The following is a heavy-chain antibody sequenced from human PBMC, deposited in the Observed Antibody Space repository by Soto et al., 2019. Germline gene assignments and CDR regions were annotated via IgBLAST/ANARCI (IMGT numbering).Heavy chain of an antibody. CDR3: ARSPAYYYDSSGYYLFSYGMDV. D-gene: IGHD3-22*01. CDR1: GFTFSSYD. V-gene: IGHV3-13*05. J-gene: IGHJ6*02. CDR2: IGTAGDP. Sequence: GGSLRLSCAASGFTFSSYDMHWVRQATGKGLEWVSAIGTAGDPYYPGSVKGRFTISRENAKNSLYLQMNSLRAGDTAVYYCARSPAYYYDSSGYYLFSYGMDVWGQGTKVTVYS.